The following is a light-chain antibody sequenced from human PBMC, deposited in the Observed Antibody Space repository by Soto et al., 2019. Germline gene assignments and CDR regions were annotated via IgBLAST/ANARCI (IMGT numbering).Light chain of an antibody. V-gene: IGLV3-21*02. CDR2: ADS. Sequence: SYELTQAPSVSVSPGQTARIGCGGDNIGSKSLNWYQQRPGQAPVLVVYADSDRPSGIPERFSGSNPGNTATLTISRVEAGDEADDYCQVWDSDTDTLVFGPGTKLTVL. J-gene: IGLJ1*01. CDR3: QVWDSDTDTLV. CDR1: NIGSKS.